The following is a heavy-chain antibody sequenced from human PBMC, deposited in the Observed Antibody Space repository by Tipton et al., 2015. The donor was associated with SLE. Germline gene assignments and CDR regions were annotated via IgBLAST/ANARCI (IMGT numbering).Heavy chain of an antibody. Sequence: TLSLTCTVSGGSISSHYWSWIRQPPGKGLEWIGYIYYSGSTNYNPSLKSRVTISVDTSKNQFSLKLSSVTAADTAVYYCARVLAKTYYDFWSGYGAGYFDYWGQGTLVTVSS. CDR1: GGSISSHY. D-gene: IGHD3-3*01. V-gene: IGHV4-59*11. CDR2: IYYSGST. J-gene: IGHJ4*02. CDR3: ARVLAKTYYDFWSGYGAGYFDY.